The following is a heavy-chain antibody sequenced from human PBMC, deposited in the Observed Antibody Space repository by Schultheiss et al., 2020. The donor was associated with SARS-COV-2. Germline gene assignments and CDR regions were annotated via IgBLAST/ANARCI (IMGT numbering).Heavy chain of an antibody. V-gene: IGHV3-30*04. CDR3: ARGRRRYYFDY. CDR1: GFTFSSYA. J-gene: IGHJ4*02. CDR2: ISYDGSNK. Sequence: GGSLRLSCAASGFTFSSYAMHWVRQAPGKGLEWVAVISYDGSNKYYADSVKGRFTISRDNSKNTLYLQMNSLRAEDTAVYYCARGRRRYYFDYWGQGTLVTVSS.